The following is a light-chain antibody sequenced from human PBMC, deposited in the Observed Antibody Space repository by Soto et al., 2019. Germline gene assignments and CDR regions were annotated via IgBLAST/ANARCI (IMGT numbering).Light chain of an antibody. CDR3: SSYAGGQNVI. CDR1: SSNIGSNY. CDR2: SNN. J-gene: IGLJ2*01. V-gene: IGLV1-47*02. Sequence: QSVLTQPPSASGTPGQRVTISCSGSSSNIGSNYVYWYQQLPGTAPKLLIYSNNQRPSGVPDRFSGSKSGTSASLAISGLRSEDEADYYCSSYAGGQNVIFGGGTKLTVL.